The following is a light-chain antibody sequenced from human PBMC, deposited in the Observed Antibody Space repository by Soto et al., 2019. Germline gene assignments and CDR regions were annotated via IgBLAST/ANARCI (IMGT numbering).Light chain of an antibody. CDR3: SSYTSSSTRV. CDR2: EVS. V-gene: IGLV2-14*03. J-gene: IGLJ1*01. Sequence: QSVLTQPASVSGSPGQPITISCTGTSSDVGAYDYVSWYQQHPDKAPKLMIYEVSNRPSGVSNRFSGSKSVNTATLTISGLQADDEADYYCSSYTSSSTRVFGTGTKLTVL. CDR1: SSDVGAYDY.